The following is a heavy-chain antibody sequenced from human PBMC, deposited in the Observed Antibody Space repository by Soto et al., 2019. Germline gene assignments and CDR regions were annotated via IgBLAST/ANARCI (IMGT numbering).Heavy chain of an antibody. CDR2: ISYDGSNK. V-gene: IGHV3-30-3*01. CDR1: GFTFSSYA. J-gene: IGHJ4*02. Sequence: GGSLRLSCAASGFTFSSYAMHWVRQAPGKGLEWVAVISYDGSNKYYADSVKGRFTISRDNSKNTLYLQMNSLRAEDTAVYYCARAYYDYVWGSYPLYYWGQGTLVTVSS. CDR3: ARAYYDYVWGSYPLYY. D-gene: IGHD3-16*02.